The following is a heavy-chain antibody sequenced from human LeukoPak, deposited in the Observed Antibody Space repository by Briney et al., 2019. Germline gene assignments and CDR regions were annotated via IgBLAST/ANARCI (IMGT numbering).Heavy chain of an antibody. CDR2: IYTSGST. D-gene: IGHD4-17*01. Sequence: SQTLSLTCTVSGGSLSSGSYYWSWIRQPAGKGLEWIGRIYTSGSTNYNPSLESRVTISVDTSTNQFSLKLSSVTAADTAVYYCARLKIDYGDYYFDYWGQGTLVTVSS. CDR3: ARLKIDYGDYYFDY. J-gene: IGHJ4*02. CDR1: GGSLSSGSYY. V-gene: IGHV4-61*02.